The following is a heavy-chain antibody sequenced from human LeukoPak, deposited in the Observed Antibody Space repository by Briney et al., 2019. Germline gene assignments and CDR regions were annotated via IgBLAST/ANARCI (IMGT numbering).Heavy chain of an antibody. V-gene: IGHV4-4*07. Sequence: PSETLSLTCTVSGDSTSDSYWSWIRQPAGKGLEWIGRIYASGSTNYNPSLKSRVTLSVDTSSNQFSLTLSSVTAADTAVYHCARDIRSHNGPGGYYYYYMDVWGKGTTVTVSS. CDR1: GDSTSDSY. CDR3: ARDIRSHNGPGGYYYYYMDV. D-gene: IGHD2-8*01. CDR2: IYASGST. J-gene: IGHJ6*03.